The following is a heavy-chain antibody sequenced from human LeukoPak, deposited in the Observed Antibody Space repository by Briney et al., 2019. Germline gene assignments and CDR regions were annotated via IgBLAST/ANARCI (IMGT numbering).Heavy chain of an antibody. J-gene: IGHJ4*02. CDR3: AMGRDGYNY. D-gene: IGHD5-24*01. CDR2: ISYDGSNK. V-gene: IGHV3-30*19. CDR1: GFTFSESW. Sequence: GGSLRLSCVVSGFTFSESWMSWVRQAPGKGLEWVAVISYDGSNKYYADSVKGRFTISRDNSKNTLYLQMNSLRAEDTAVYYCAMGRDGYNYWGQGTLVTVSS.